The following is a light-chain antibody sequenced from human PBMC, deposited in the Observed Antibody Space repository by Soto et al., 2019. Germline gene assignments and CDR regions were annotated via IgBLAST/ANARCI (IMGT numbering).Light chain of an antibody. J-gene: IGKJ5*01. CDR1: QTISRY. Sequence: DIQMTQSPSSLSASVGDRVSITCRASQTISRYLNWFQQKPGEAPNLLIYTVSTWQSGVPSRFSGTGSGTDFTLTITNLQPEDFATYYCQQGYDTPLTFGQGTRLDI. CDR2: TVS. CDR3: QQGYDTPLT. V-gene: IGKV1-39*01.